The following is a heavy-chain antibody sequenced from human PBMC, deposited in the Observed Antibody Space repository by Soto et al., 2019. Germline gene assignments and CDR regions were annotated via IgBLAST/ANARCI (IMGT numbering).Heavy chain of an antibody. CDR1: GFTVSSNY. CDR2: IDSGGST. D-gene: IGHD2-2*01. CDR3: AREGWDIVVVPAASGGAFDI. Sequence: EVQLVESGGGLVQPGGSLRLSWAASGFTVSSNYMSWVRQAPGKGLEWVSVIDSGGSTYYADSVKGRFTISRDNSKNTLYLQMNSRRAEDKAVYYCAREGWDIVVVPAASGGAFDIWGQGTMVTVSS. V-gene: IGHV3-66*01. J-gene: IGHJ3*02.